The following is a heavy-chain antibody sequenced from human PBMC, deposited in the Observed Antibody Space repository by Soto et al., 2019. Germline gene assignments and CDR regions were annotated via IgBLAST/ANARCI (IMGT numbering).Heavy chain of an antibody. CDR3: ARSLSSISPYYYSMDV. CDR1: GYTFTGYY. Sequence: ASVKVSCKASGYTFTGYYMHWVRQAPGQGLEWMGWINPNSGGTNYAQKFQGWVTMTRDTSISTAYMELNRLRSDDTAVYYCARSLSSISPYYYSMDVWGQGTTVTVS. J-gene: IGHJ6*02. CDR2: INPNSGGT. D-gene: IGHD2-2*01. V-gene: IGHV1-2*04.